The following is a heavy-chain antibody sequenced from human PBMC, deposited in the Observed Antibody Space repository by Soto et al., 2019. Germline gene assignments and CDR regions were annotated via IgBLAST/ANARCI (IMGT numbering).Heavy chain of an antibody. V-gene: IGHV3-48*01. J-gene: IGHJ4*02. CDR2: ISSSSSTI. D-gene: IGHD3-3*01. Sequence: EVQLVESGVGLVQPGGSLRLSCAASGFTFISYSMNWVRQAPGKGLYWVSYISSSSSTIYYADSVKGRFTISRDNVNNSMYLQMSILRPYDTAVSYCATDLRRKRTIFGVKAHPFDSWGPGTLVTVSA. CDR1: GFTFISYS. CDR3: ATDLRRKRTIFGVKAHPFDS.